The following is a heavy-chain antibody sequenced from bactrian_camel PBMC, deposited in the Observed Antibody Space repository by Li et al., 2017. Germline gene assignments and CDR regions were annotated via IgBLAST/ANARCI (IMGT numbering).Heavy chain of an antibody. Sequence: HVQLVESGGGSAQAGGSLRLSCVVADFPKNTKCMGWFRQAPGKDLKDREGVAAADLGGGRENYADSVQGRFTISQNNAKDTVYLQMESLKFEDTAVYYCALAVPCMGWSMPAPKASDFGYWGQGTQVTVS. J-gene: IGHJ6*01. CDR3: ALAVPCMGWSMPAPKASDFGY. CDR1: DFPKNTKC. D-gene: IGHD6*01. CDR2: ADLGGGRE. V-gene: IGHV3S1*01.